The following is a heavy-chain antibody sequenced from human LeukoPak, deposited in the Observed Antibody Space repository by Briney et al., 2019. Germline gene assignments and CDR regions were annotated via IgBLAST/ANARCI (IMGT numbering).Heavy chain of an antibody. D-gene: IGHD1-26*01. CDR1: GFTFSTYT. Sequence: GGSLRLSCTASGFTFSTYTMNWVRQAPGKGLEWVSSISSSSYYIYYADSVKGRFTISRDNAKNSLFLQMNSLRAEDTAVYYCGAAYSGSSPFDYWGQGTLVTVS. V-gene: IGHV3-21*01. CDR2: ISSSSYYI. CDR3: GAAYSGSSPFDY. J-gene: IGHJ4*02.